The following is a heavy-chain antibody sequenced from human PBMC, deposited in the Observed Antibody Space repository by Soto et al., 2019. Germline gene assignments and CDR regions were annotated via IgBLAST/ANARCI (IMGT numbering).Heavy chain of an antibody. J-gene: IGHJ4*02. CDR3: ARVPDY. D-gene: IGHD3-10*01. Sequence: SETLSLTCAVSGGSISTGGYSWSWIRQPPGKGLEWIGYIYHSGSTYYNPSLKSRVTISVDRSKNQFSLKLSSVSDADTAICYCARVPDYWGKGTLVTVSS. V-gene: IGHV4-30-2*01. CDR2: IYHSGST. CDR1: GGSISTGGYS.